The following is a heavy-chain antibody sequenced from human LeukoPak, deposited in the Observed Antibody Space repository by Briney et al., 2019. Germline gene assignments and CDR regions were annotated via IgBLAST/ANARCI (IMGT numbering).Heavy chain of an antibody. CDR1: GYSFTTYW. V-gene: IGHV5-51*01. CDR3: ARRQGCSSTSCPPDY. J-gene: IGHJ4*02. Sequence: KPGESMKISCRGSGYSFTTYWIGWVRQMPGKGLEWMGIIYPGDSDTRYSPSFQGQVTMSADKSINSAYLQWSSLKASDTAMYYCARRQGCSSTSCPPDYWGQGTLLTLFS. D-gene: IGHD2-2*01. CDR2: IYPGDSDT.